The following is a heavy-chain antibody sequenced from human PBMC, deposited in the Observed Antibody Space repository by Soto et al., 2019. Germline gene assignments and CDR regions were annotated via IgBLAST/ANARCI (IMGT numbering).Heavy chain of an antibody. Sequence: GGSLRLSCAASGFTFSSYAMHWVRQAPGKGLEWVAVISYDGSNKYYADSVKGRFTISRDNAKNSLYLQMNSLRAEDTAVYYCARDLSGSYYAYGMDVWGQGTTVTVSS. J-gene: IGHJ6*02. CDR3: ARDLSGSYYAYGMDV. D-gene: IGHD1-26*01. CDR1: GFTFSSYA. CDR2: ISYDGSNK. V-gene: IGHV3-30-3*01.